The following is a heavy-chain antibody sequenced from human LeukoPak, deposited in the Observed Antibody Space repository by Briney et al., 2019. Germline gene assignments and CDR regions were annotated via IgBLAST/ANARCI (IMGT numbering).Heavy chain of an antibody. Sequence: GGSLRLSCAASGFTFSSYSMNWVRQAPGKGLEWVSSISSSSSYIYYADSVKGRFTISRDNAKNSLYLQMNSLRAEDTAVYYCTQIYDYVWGSYRYFGDYWGQGTLVTVSS. CDR1: GFTFSSYS. CDR3: TQIYDYVWGSYRYFGDY. V-gene: IGHV3-21*01. CDR2: ISSSSSYI. D-gene: IGHD3-16*02. J-gene: IGHJ4*02.